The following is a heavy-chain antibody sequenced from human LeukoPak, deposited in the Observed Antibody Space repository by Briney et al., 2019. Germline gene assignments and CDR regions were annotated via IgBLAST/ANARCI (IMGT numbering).Heavy chain of an antibody. CDR3: AKDIISAHWLGDY. V-gene: IGHV3-23*01. CDR1: GFTYSSYA. D-gene: IGHD6-19*01. J-gene: IGHJ4*02. CDR2: ISGSGGST. Sequence: GGSLRLSCAASGFTYSSYAMSWVRQAPGKGLEWVSAISGSGGSTYYADSVKGRFTISRDNFKNTLYLQMNSLRAEDTAVYYCAKDIISAHWLGDYWGQGTLVTVSS.